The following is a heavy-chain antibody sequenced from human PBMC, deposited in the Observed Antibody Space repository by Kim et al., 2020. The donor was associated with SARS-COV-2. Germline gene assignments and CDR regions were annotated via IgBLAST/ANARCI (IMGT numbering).Heavy chain of an antibody. D-gene: IGHD4-17*01. CDR2: ISFAGGNK. Sequence: GGSLRLSCAASGLTFSSFAMHWVRQAPGKGLEWVTVISFAGGNKYYADSVKGRFTISRDNSKNTVYLQMNSLRTEDTAVYYCATNRRVPTVTTNWFDSWGQGTLVTVSS. V-gene: IGHV3-30-3*01. J-gene: IGHJ5*01. CDR1: GLTFSSFA. CDR3: ATNRRVPTVTTNWFDS.